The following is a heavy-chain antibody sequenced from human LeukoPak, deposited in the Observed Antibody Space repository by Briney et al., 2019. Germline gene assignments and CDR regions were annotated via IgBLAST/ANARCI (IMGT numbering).Heavy chain of an antibody. J-gene: IGHJ4*02. CDR2: INHSGST. D-gene: IGHD2-2*01. Sequence: SETLSLTCAVYGGSFSGYYWSWIRQPPGKGLEWIGEINHSGSTNYNPSLKSRVTISVDTSKNQFSLKLSSVTAADTAVYYCARLGYLKLRGVDYWGQGTLVTVSS. CDR3: ARLGYLKLRGVDY. CDR1: GGSFSGYY. V-gene: IGHV4-34*01.